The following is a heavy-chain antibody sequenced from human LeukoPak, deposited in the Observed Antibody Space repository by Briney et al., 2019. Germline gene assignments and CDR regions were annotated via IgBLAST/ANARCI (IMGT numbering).Heavy chain of an antibody. CDR1: GGSFSGYY. CDR2: INHSGST. D-gene: IGHD3-3*01. Sequence: SETLSLTCAVYGGSFSGYYWSWIRQPPGKGLEWIGEINHSGSTNYNPSLKSRVTISVDTSKNQFSLKLSSVTAADTAVYYCARIAIFGVVITGAFDIWGQGTMVTVSS. CDR3: ARIAIFGVVITGAFDI. J-gene: IGHJ3*02. V-gene: IGHV4-34*01.